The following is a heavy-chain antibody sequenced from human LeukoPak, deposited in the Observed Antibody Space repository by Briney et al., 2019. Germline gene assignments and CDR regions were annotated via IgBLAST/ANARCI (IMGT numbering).Heavy chain of an antibody. J-gene: IGHJ4*02. CDR1: GFTFGDYV. CDR3: TTVRGYCSGRSCLGY. V-gene: IGHV3-49*04. D-gene: IGHD2-15*01. CDR2: IRSKAYGGTT. Sequence: GGSLRLSCTASGFTFGDYVMSWVRQAPGKGLEWVGFIRSKAYGGTTKNAASVKGRFTISRDDSRSIAYLQMNSLKTEDTAVYYCTTVRGYCSGRSCLGYWGQGTLVTVSS.